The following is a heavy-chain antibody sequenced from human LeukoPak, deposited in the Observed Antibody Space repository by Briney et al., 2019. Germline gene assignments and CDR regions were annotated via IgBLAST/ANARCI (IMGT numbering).Heavy chain of an antibody. CDR3: ARDWPSEWQHLPDYDAVDI. V-gene: IGHV3-23*01. Sequence: PGGSLRLSCAASGFTCSSYAMSWVRQPPGKGLNWVSSIRGSGGNTFYADSVKGRFTISRDNSKNTLYLQMNSLRAEDTAVYYCARDWPSEWQHLPDYDAVDIWGQGTMVTVSS. D-gene: IGHD6-13*01. J-gene: IGHJ3*02. CDR2: IRGSGGNT. CDR1: GFTCSSYA.